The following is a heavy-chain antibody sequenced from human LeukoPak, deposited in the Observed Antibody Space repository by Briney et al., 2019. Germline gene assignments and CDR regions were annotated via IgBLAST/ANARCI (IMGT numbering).Heavy chain of an antibody. CDR2: INPNSGGT. J-gene: IGHJ4*02. CDR3: ARGLLHWNYYDSSGSAEINC. Sequence: ASVKVSCKASGYTFTGYYMHWVRQAPGQGLEWMGRINPNSGGTNYAQKFQGRVTMTRDTSISTAYMELSRLRSDDTGVYCCARGLLHWNYYDSSGSAEINCWGQGTLVTVS. D-gene: IGHD3-22*01. CDR1: GYTFTGYY. V-gene: IGHV1-2*05.